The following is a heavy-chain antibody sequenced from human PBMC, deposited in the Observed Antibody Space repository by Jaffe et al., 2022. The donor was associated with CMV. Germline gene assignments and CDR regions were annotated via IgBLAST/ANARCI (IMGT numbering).Heavy chain of an antibody. CDR2: IYYSGST. Sequence: QVQLQESGPGLVKPSETLSLTCTVSGGSISSYYWSWIRQPPGKGLEWIGYIYYSGSTNYNPSLKSRVTISVDTSKNQFSLKLSSVTAADTAVYYCARRGGAARPGDYYYYYMDVWGKGTTVTVSS. V-gene: IGHV4-59*08. CDR1: GGSISSYY. CDR3: ARRGGAARPGDYYYYYMDV. D-gene: IGHD6-6*01. J-gene: IGHJ6*03.